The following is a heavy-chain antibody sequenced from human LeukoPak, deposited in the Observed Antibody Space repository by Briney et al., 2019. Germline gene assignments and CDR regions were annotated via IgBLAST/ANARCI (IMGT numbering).Heavy chain of an antibody. D-gene: IGHD6-13*01. CDR1: GYSISSGYY. CDR2: IYHSGST. Sequence: PSETLSLTCTVSGYSISSGYYWGWIRQPPGKGLEWIGSIYHSGSTYYNPSLKSRVTISVDTSKNQFSLKLSSVTAADTAVYYCARALTPYSSSWYMGPDAFDIWGQGTMVTVSS. V-gene: IGHV4-38-2*02. J-gene: IGHJ3*02. CDR3: ARALTPYSSSWYMGPDAFDI.